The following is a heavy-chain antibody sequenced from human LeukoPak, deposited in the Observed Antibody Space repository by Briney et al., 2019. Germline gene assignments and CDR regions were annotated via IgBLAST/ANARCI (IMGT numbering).Heavy chain of an antibody. CDR1: GFSLSTSGVG. J-gene: IGHJ4*02. CDR2: IYWNDDK. CDR3: AHRIGSGDCSDRICYSFAY. D-gene: IGHD2-15*01. V-gene: IGHV2-5*01. Sequence: SGPTLVNPTQTLTLTCTFSGFSLSTSGVGVGWIRQPPEKALEWLAIIYWNDDKRYRPSLRNRLTITKDTSKNQVVLTMTNLDPVDTATYYCAHRIGSGDCSDRICYSFAYWGQGTLVTVSS.